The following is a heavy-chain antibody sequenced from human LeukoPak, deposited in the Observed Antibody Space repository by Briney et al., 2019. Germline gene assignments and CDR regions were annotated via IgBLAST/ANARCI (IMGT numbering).Heavy chain of an antibody. V-gene: IGHV3-9*01. CDR1: GFTFDDYA. CDR2: ISWNSFSI. CDR3: AKSMYNWNDLDAFDI. Sequence: GRSLRLSCAASGFTFDDYAMHWVRQAPGKGLGWVSGISWNSFSIGYADFVKGRFAISRDNGKNSLYLQMSSLRGEDTALYYCAKSMYNWNDLDAFDIWGQGTMVTVSS. J-gene: IGHJ3*02. D-gene: IGHD1-1*01.